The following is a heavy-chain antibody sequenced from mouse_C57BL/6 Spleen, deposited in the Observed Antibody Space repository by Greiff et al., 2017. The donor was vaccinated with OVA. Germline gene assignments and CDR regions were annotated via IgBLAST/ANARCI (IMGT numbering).Heavy chain of an antibody. J-gene: IGHJ4*01. Sequence: EVPLQQSGPGLVKPSQSLSLTCSVTGYSISSGYYWNWIRQFPGNKLEWMGYISYDGSNNYNPSLKNRISITRDTSKNQFFLKLNSVTTEDTATYYCESARYYAMDYWGQGTSVTVSS. V-gene: IGHV3-6*01. CDR1: GYSISSGYY. CDR3: ESARYYAMDY. CDR2: ISYDGSN.